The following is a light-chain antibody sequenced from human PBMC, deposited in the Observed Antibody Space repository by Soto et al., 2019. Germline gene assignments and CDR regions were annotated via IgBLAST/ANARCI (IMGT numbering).Light chain of an antibody. CDR2: EVS. CDR3: SSYAGSNDWV. J-gene: IGLJ3*02. CDR1: SSDVGGYNY. Sequence: QSALTQPPSASGSPGQSVTISCTETSSDVGGYNYVSWYQHHPGKAPTLMIYEVSKRPSGVPDRFSGSKSGNTASLTVSGLQAEDEADYYCSSYAGSNDWVFGGGTKLTVL. V-gene: IGLV2-8*01.